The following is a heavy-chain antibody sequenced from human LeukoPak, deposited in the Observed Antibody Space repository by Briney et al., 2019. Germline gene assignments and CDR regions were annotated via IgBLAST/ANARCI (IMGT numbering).Heavy chain of an antibody. V-gene: IGHV3-30*18. CDR2: ISDDGSNK. CDR1: GFIFSSYG. Sequence: GGSLRLSCVTSGFIFSSYGMHWVRQAPDKGLERVAVISDDGSNKYYADSVKGRFIISRDNSKNTLYLQMNSLRPGDTAVYYCAKGGASSGYYGGPDYWGQGTLVTVSS. J-gene: IGHJ4*02. D-gene: IGHD3-22*01. CDR3: AKGGASSGYYGGPDY.